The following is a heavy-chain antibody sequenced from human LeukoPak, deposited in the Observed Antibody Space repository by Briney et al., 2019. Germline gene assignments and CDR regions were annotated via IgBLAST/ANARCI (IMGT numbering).Heavy chain of an antibody. Sequence: GGSLRLSCAASGFTFDDYAMHWVRQAPGKGLEWVSGISWNSGSIGYADSVKGRFTISRDNAKNSLYLQMNSLRAEDTAVYYCTRDRTSSGYDPIGGYWGQGTLVTVSS. J-gene: IGHJ4*02. CDR3: TRDRTSSGYDPIGGY. CDR1: GFTFDDYA. V-gene: IGHV3-9*01. CDR2: ISWNSGSI. D-gene: IGHD5-12*01.